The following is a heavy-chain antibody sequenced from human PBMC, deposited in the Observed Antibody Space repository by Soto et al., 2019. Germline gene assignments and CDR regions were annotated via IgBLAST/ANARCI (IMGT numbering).Heavy chain of an antibody. CDR2: IDSDGRT. V-gene: IGHV3-23*01. Sequence: EVQLLESGGGLVQPGGSLRLSCAVSGFTLSIHASIWVRQGPGKGLEWVSGIDSDGRTFHADSVKGRFTISRDNSKNAVYLQMNSLRAEDTAVYYCAKEGYVSGFPWGQGTLVTVSS. CDR3: AKEGYVSGFP. CDR1: GFTLSIHA. D-gene: IGHD3-10*01. J-gene: IGHJ5*02.